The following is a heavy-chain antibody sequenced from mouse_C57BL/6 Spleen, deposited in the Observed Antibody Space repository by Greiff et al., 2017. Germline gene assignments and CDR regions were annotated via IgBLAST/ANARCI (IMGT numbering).Heavy chain of an antibody. CDR2: IYPGNSDT. Sequence: EVQLQQSGTVLARPGASVKMSCKTSGYTFTSSWMHWVKQRPGQGLEWIGAIYPGNSDTSYNQQFKGKAKLTAVTSASTAYMELSSLTNEDSAVYYCAIFDYYGSSYYWGQGTTLTVSS. CDR3: AIFDYYGSSYY. D-gene: IGHD1-1*01. V-gene: IGHV1-5*01. CDR1: GYTFTSSW. J-gene: IGHJ2*01.